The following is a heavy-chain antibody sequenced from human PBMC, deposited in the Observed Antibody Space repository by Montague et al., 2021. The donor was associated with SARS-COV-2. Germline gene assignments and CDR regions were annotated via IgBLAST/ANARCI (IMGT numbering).Heavy chain of an antibody. D-gene: IGHD1-26*01. Sequence: TLSLTCTVSGGSISAYYWSWIRQPPGKGLEWLALIDWDGDKYYSTSLKTRLTISKDTSKDQVVLTMTKMDPVDTATYYCARVGFGHHDAVDVWGQGTTVTVSS. CDR3: ARVGFGHHDAVDV. J-gene: IGHJ6*02. CDR1: GGSISAYY. CDR2: IDWDGDK. V-gene: IGHV2-70*13.